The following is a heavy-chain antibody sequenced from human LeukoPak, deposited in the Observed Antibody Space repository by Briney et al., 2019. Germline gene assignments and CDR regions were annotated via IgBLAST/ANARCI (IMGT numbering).Heavy chain of an antibody. J-gene: IGHJ5*02. CDR2: ISYSGST. V-gene: IGHV4-59*01. CDR3: ARDDYRGVTNFDP. D-gene: IGHD3-10*01. CDR1: GGSISPYF. Sequence: SETLSLTCTVSGGSISPYFWSWIRQPPGKGLEWIGYISYSGSTNYNPSLKSRVTISVDTSKDQFSLQLSSVTAADTAVYYCARDDYRGVTNFDPWGQGTLVTVSS.